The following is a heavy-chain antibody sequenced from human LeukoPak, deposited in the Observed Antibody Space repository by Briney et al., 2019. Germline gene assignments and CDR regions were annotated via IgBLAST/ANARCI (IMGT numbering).Heavy chain of an antibody. V-gene: IGHV3-53*01. D-gene: IGHD2-21*02. CDR1: GFTVNNNY. Sequence: GGSLRLSCAASGFTVNNNYMNWVRQAPGKGLEWVSLIYSGDSTYYADSVKGRFIISRDNSKNTPCLQMNSLRAEDTAVYYCAREVATGFSCFDYWGQGTLVTVSS. CDR2: IYSGDST. J-gene: IGHJ4*02. CDR3: AREVATGFSCFDY.